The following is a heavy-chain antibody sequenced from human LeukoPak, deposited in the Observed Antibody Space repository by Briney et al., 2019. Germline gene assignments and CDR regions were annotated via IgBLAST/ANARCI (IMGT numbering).Heavy chain of an antibody. D-gene: IGHD3-3*01. V-gene: IGHV4-30-2*01. CDR3: ARGLTIFGVVTPYFDY. CDR1: GGSISSGGYS. Sequence: SETLSLTCAVSGGSISSGGYSWSWIRQPPGKGLEWIGYIYHSGSTYYNPSLKSRVTISADRSKNQFSLKLSSVTAADTAVYYCARGLTIFGVVTPYFDYWGQGTLVTVSS. CDR2: IYHSGST. J-gene: IGHJ4*02.